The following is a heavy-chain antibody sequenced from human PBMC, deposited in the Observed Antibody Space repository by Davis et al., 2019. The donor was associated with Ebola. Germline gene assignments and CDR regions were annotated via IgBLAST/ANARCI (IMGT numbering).Heavy chain of an antibody. J-gene: IGHJ3*02. CDR3: AREWELLLDAFDI. CDR1: GDSVSSNSTT. Sequence: SCAISGDSVSSNSTTWNWLRQSPSRGLEWLGRTYYTSKWYIDYAVSVKSRITINPDTSKNQFSLQLNSVTPEDTAIYYCAREWELLLDAFDIWSQGTMVTVSS. CDR2: TYYTSKWYI. V-gene: IGHV6-1*01. D-gene: IGHD1-26*01.